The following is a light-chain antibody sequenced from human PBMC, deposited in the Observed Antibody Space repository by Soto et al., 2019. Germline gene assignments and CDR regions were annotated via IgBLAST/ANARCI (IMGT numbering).Light chain of an antibody. Sequence: RVMTQSPATLSVSPGEKATLSCRASQSVSSNLAWYQQKPGQAPRLLIYGASTRATGIPARFSGSGSGTDFTLTISSLEPEDFAVYYCQQRGITFGQVRRLAIK. CDR2: GAS. CDR1: QSVSSN. J-gene: IGKJ5*01. V-gene: IGKV3-15*01. CDR3: QQRGIT.